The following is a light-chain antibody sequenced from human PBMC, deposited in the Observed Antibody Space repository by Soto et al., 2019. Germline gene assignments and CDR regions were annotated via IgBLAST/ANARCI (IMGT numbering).Light chain of an antibody. CDR1: QSVSSY. Sequence: EIVLTQSPATLSLSPGERATLSCRASQSVSSYLAWYQQKPGQAPRLLIYDASNRATGIPARFSGSGSGTDFTLTISSLEPEDFAVSYCQQRSNWTFTFGPGTKVDIK. V-gene: IGKV3-11*01. CDR2: DAS. J-gene: IGKJ3*01. CDR3: QQRSNWTFT.